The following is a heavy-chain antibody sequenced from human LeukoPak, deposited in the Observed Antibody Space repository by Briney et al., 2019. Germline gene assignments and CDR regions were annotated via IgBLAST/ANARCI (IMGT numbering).Heavy chain of an antibody. V-gene: IGHV3-23*01. Sequence: GGSLRLSCVGSGFTSIAYALTWARQASGKGLEWVSGISGGGVTTYYADSVKGRFTISRDNSKNTLYLQMNSLRADDTAIYYCARNQQLGGHSYYYYGMDVWGQGTTVTVSS. CDR2: ISGGGVTT. J-gene: IGHJ6*02. CDR1: GFTSIAYA. D-gene: IGHD3-16*01. CDR3: ARNQQLGGHSYYYYGMDV.